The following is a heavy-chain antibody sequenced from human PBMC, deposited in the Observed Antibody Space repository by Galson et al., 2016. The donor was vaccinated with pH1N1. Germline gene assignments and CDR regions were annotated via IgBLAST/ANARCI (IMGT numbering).Heavy chain of an antibody. CDR2: INPNNGDT. D-gene: IGHD3-22*01. J-gene: IGHJ4*02. CDR3: ARVNTYDSSGYYPFDY. CDR1: EYTLIGYY. V-gene: IGHV1-2*06. Sequence: SVKVSCKASEYTLIGYYIHWMRQAPGHGLAWMERINPNNGDTHYAQNFQGRVTMTRDTSISTAYMELNSLRSDDTAVYYCARVNTYDSSGYYPFDYWGQGTQVTVSS.